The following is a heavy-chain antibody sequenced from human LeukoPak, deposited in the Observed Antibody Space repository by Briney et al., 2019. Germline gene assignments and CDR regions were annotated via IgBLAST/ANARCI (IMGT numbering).Heavy chain of an antibody. J-gene: IGHJ6*03. Sequence: GGSLRLSCAASGFTFSDYYMSWIRQAPGKGLEWVSYISSSGSTIYYADSVKGRFTISRDNAKNSLYLQMNSLRAEDTAVYYCARAASHYYGSGSYFSPETFYYYYYYMDVWGKGTTVTISS. D-gene: IGHD3-10*01. CDR1: GFTFSDYY. CDR2: ISSSGSTI. V-gene: IGHV3-11*01. CDR3: ARAASHYYGSGSYFSPETFYYYYYYMDV.